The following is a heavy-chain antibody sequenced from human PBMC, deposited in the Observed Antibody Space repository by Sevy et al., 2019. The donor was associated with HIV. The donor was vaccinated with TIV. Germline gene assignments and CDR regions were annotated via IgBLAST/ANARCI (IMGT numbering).Heavy chain of an antibody. CDR2: ITRSSSYI. V-gene: IGHV3-21*01. CDR1: GFTFSLYS. J-gene: IGHJ4*02. CDR3: ARAYGDYVGGYYFDY. Sequence: GSLRLSCAASGFTFSLYSLNWVRQAPGKGLEWVSSITRSSSYIYYTDSVKGRFTISRDNAENSLYLQMNSLRVEDTAVYYCARAYGDYVGGYYFDYWGQGALVTVSS. D-gene: IGHD4-17*01.